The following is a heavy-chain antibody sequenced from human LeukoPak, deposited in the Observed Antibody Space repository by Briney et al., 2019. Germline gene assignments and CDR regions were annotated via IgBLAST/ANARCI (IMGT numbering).Heavy chain of an antibody. CDR3: ARSVDPAAGTGDVFDY. V-gene: IGHV3-21*01. CDR1: GFTFSSYS. CDR2: ISSSSNYI. Sequence: GGSLRLSCAASGFTFSSYSMNWVRQAPGKGLEWVSSISSSSNYIYYADSVKGRFTISRDNAKNSLYLQMNSLRAEDTAVYYCARSVDPAAGTGDVFDYWGQGTLVTVSS. D-gene: IGHD6-13*01. J-gene: IGHJ4*02.